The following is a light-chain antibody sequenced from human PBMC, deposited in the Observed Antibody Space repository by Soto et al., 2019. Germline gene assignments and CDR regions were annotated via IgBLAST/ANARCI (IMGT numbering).Light chain of an antibody. J-gene: IGKJ1*01. CDR3: QQYNSYPWP. CDR1: QSISSW. V-gene: IGKV1-5*01. Sequence: SASLGGRVSITWRASQSISSWLGWYQQTPGKAPKLLIYDASSLESVVPSRFSGSGSGTELTLHISSLQPDDFATYXCQQYNSYPWPFGQGTKVDIK. CDR2: DAS.